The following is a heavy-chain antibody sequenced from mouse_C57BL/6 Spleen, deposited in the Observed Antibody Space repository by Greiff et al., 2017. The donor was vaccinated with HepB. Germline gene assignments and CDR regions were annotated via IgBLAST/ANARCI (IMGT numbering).Heavy chain of an antibody. Sequence: VKLVESGAELARPGASVKLSCKASGYTFTSYGISWVKQRTGQGLEWIGEIYPRSGNTYYNEKFKGKATLTADKSSSTAYMELRSLTSEDSAVYFCARRLTGTAFDYWGQGTTLTVSS. CDR1: GYTFTSYG. J-gene: IGHJ2*01. CDR3: ARRLTGTAFDY. V-gene: IGHV1-81*01. CDR2: IYPRSGNT. D-gene: IGHD4-1*01.